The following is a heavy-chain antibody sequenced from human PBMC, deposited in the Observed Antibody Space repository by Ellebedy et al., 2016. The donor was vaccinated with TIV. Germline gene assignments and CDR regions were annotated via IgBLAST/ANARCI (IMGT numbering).Heavy chain of an antibody. Sequence: GGSLRLSCAASGFNFRSYGMHWVRQAPGKGLEWMAVISFDGSHEYYADSVRGRFTLSRDDSMNTLYLQMNSLRAEDTAVYYCANSGSYFSYYGLDVWGQGTTVTVSS. V-gene: IGHV3-30*18. CDR1: GFNFRSYG. D-gene: IGHD1-26*01. J-gene: IGHJ6*02. CDR3: ANSGSYFSYYGLDV. CDR2: ISFDGSHE.